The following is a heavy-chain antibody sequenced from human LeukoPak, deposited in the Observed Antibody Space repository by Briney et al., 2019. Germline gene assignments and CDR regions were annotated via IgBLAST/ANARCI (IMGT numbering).Heavy chain of an antibody. CDR3: ARDWMVRGVIDGNWFDP. CDR2: IWYDGSNK. J-gene: IGHJ5*02. Sequence: GGSLRLSCAASGFTFSSYGMHWVRQAPGKGLEWVAVIWYDGSNKYYADSVKDRFTISRDNSKNTLYLQMNSLRAEDTAVYYCARDWMVRGVIDGNWFDPWGQGTLVTVSS. CDR1: GFTFSSYG. V-gene: IGHV3-33*01. D-gene: IGHD3-10*01.